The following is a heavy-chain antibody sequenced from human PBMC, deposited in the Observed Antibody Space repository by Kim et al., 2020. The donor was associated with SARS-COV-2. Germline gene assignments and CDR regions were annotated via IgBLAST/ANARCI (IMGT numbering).Heavy chain of an antibody. Sequence: SETLSLTCRVSGFSISSGNYWGWIRQPPGKGLEWIGSIFHGGSTYKNPSLKSRVTLSVDTSKNHFSLKMASVTAADTAVYYCARVVGAGSWGWFDPWGQGTLVTVSS. CDR2: IFHGGST. V-gene: IGHV4-38-2*02. CDR3: ARVVGAGSWGWFDP. J-gene: IGHJ5*02. D-gene: IGHD3-10*01. CDR1: GFSISSGNY.